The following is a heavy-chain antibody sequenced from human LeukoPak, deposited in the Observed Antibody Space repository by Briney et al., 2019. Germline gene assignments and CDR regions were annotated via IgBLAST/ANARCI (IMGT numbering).Heavy chain of an antibody. V-gene: IGHV4-38-2*02. CDR1: GYSISSGYY. CDR3: ASCYCSGGSCFQNWFDP. D-gene: IGHD2-15*01. CDR2: INHSGST. J-gene: IGHJ5*02. Sequence: SETLSLTCTVSGYSISSGYYWGWIRQPPGKGLEWIGEINHSGSTNYNPSLKSRVTISVDTSKNQFSLKLSSVTAADTAVYYCASCYCSGGSCFQNWFDPWGQGTLVTVSS.